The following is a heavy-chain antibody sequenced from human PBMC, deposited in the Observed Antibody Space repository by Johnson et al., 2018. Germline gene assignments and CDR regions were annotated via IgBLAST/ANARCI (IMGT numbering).Heavy chain of an antibody. CDR2: ISYDGSNK. CDR1: GFTFSTYA. V-gene: IGHV3-30-3*01. J-gene: IGHJ6*03. CDR3: PKGSSWWGNGDYMDV. D-gene: IGHD2-15*01. Sequence: QVQLVQSGGGLVQPGRSLRLSCAASGFTFSTYAMHWVRQAPGKGLEWVAIISYDGSNKYYADSVKGRFSVSRDNSKNTLYLQMNSLRAEDTAVYYCPKGSSWWGNGDYMDVWGKGATVTVSS.